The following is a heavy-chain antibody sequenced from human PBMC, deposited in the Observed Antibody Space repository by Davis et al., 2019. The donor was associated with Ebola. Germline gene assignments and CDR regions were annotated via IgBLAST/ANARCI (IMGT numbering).Heavy chain of an antibody. CDR1: GFTFSRYA. V-gene: IGHV3-30*04. D-gene: IGHD6-13*01. J-gene: IGHJ3*02. Sequence: GESLKISCAASGFTFSRYAMHWVRQAPGAGLEWVAFTSYDGRDKYHADSVKGRFTISRDNSKNTLYLQMNSLRSEDTAVYYCAIEGAQAAAAGTGDAFDMWGQGTMVTVSS. CDR2: TSYDGRDK. CDR3: AIEGAQAAAAGTGDAFDM.